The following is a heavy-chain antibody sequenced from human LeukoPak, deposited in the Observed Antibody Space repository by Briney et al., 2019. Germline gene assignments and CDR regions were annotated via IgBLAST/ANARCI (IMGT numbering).Heavy chain of an antibody. Sequence: KSSETLSLTCTVSGGSISSGSYYWSWIRQPPGKGLRGIGRIYTSGSTNYNPSLKSRVTMSVDTSKNQFSLKLSSVTAADTAVYYCARMTGYSSSPFDYWGQGTLVTVSS. D-gene: IGHD6-6*01. CDR3: ARMTGYSSSPFDY. J-gene: IGHJ4*02. CDR2: IYTSGST. CDR1: GGSISSGSYY. V-gene: IGHV4-61*02.